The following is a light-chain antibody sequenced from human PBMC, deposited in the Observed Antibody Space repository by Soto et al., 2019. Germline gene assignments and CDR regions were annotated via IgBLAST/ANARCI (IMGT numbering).Light chain of an antibody. CDR1: QDISNY. CDR3: QQYDNLPLT. CDR2: DAS. Sequence: QLTQSIGSLSAFIGEGVPIICKASQDISNYLNWYQQKPGKAPKLLIYDASNLETGVPSRFSGSGSGTDFTITISSLQPEDIATYYCQQYDNLPLTFGGGTKVDIK. V-gene: IGKV1-33*01. J-gene: IGKJ4*01.